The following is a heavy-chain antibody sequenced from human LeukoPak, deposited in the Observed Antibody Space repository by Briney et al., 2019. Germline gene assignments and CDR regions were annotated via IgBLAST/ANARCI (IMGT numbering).Heavy chain of an antibody. CDR1: GGSISSYY. J-gene: IGHJ4*02. CDR2: IYYSGST. Sequence: APETLSLTCTVSGGSISSYYWSWIRQPPGKGLEWIGYIYYSGSTNYNPSLKSRVTISVDTSKNQFSLKLSSVTAADTAVYYCAARYSSGWYGEIDYWGQGTLVTVSS. D-gene: IGHD6-19*01. V-gene: IGHV4-59*01. CDR3: AARYSSGWYGEIDY.